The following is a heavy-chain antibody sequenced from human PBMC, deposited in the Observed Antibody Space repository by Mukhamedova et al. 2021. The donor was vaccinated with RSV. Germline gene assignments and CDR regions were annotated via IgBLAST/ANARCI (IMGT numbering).Heavy chain of an antibody. V-gene: IGHV4-34*01. CDR3: ARGGSRAPTITMTRRCFDP. D-gene: IGHD3-22*01. Sequence: GEINHSGSTNYNPSLKSRVTITVDTSKNQFSLKLSSVTAADTAVYYCARGGSRAPTITMTRRCFDPWGQGTLFTLSS. CDR2: INHSGST. J-gene: IGHJ5*02.